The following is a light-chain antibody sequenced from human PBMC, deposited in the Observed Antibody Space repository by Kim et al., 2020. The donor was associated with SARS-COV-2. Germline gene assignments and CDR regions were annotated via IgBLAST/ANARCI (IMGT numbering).Light chain of an antibody. J-gene: IGLJ2*01. CDR2: GKN. Sequence: SSELTQDPAVSVALGQTVRITCQGDSLRSYYASWYQQKPGQAPVLVIHGKNNRPSGIPDRFSGSSSGNTASLTITGAQAEDEADYYCNSRDSSGNHPFGG. CDR3: NSRDSSGNHP. V-gene: IGLV3-19*01. CDR1: SLRSYY.